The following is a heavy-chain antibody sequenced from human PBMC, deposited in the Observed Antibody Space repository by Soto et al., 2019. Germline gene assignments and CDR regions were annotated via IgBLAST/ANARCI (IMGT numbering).Heavy chain of an antibody. CDR2: INHSGST. J-gene: IGHJ6*02. CDR3: ARTGYDFWSGYYLYYYYGMDV. CDR1: GGSFSGYY. D-gene: IGHD3-3*01. Sequence: PSETLSLTCAVYGGSFSGYYWSWIRQPPGKGLEWIGEINHSGSTNYNPSLKSRVTISVDTSKNQFPLKLSSVTAADTAVYYCARTGYDFWSGYYLYYYYGMDVWGQGTTVTVSS. V-gene: IGHV4-34*01.